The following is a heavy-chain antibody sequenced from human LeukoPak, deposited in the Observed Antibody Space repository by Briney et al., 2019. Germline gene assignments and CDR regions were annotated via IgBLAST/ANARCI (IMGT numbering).Heavy chain of an antibody. CDR1: GFTVSSDY. CDR3: SRSAVETGTIFSY. D-gene: IGHD5-24*01. J-gene: IGHJ4*02. V-gene: IGHV3-66*01. CDR2: IYSGGNT. Sequence: GGSLRLSCAASGFTVSSDYMSWVRQAPGKGLEWVSVIYSGGNTNYADSVKGRFTISRDNSKNTLLLQMNSRRTEDTAVYYLSRSAVETGTIFSYWGQGTLVTVSS.